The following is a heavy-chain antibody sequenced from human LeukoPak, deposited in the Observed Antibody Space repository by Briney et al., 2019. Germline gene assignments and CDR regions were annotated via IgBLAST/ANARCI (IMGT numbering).Heavy chain of an antibody. CDR3: ARSDYYGSGHGAFDI. V-gene: IGHV4-59*01. CDR2: IYNSGST. CDR1: GGSIRSYY. Sequence: SETLSLTCIVSGGSIRSYYWSWIRQSPGKGLEWIGYIYNSGSTNYNPSLKSRVTISIDTSKNHFSLKLNSVTAADTAVYYCARSDYYGSGHGAFDIWGQGTMVTVSS. J-gene: IGHJ3*02. D-gene: IGHD3-10*01.